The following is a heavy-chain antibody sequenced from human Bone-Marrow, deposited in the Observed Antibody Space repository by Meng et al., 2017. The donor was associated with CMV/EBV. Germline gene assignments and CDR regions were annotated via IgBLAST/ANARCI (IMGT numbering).Heavy chain of an antibody. CDR2: IKSKTGGGTK. J-gene: IGHJ3*01. V-gene: IGHV3-15*01. Sequence: GESLKISCAASGFTFSNAWMSWVRQAPGKGLEWVGRIKSKTGGGTKDYAAPVKGRFTITRYDSTITLYLQRIRLKTEDTSVYYCTTDQGPPCAPPIVWGQGTMVTVSS. CDR3: TTDQGPPCAPPIV. CDR1: GFTFSNAW.